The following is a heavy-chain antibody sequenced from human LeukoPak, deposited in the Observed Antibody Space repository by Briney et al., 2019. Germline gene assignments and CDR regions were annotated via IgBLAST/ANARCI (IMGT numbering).Heavy chain of an antibody. D-gene: IGHD6-6*01. CDR3: AKEAARLGNVDY. J-gene: IGHJ4*02. V-gene: IGHV3-23*01. CDR1: GFTFSSYP. CDR2: ISSSGGST. Sequence: GGSLRLSCAASGFTFSSYPMSWVRQAPRKNLEWVSGISSSGGSTYYADSVKGRFTISRDKSKNTLYLQMNSLRAEDTAMYYCAKEAARLGNVDYWGQGALVTVSS.